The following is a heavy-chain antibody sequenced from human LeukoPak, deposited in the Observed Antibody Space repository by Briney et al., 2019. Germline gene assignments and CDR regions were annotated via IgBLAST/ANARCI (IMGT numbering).Heavy chain of an antibody. CDR3: ARSSDYGDQNDAFDI. V-gene: IGHV7-4-1*02. J-gene: IGHJ3*02. CDR2: INTNTGNP. Sequence: ASVKVSCKASGYTFTSYAMNWVRQAPGQGLEWMGWINTNTGNPTYAQGFTGRFVFSLDTSVSTAYLQISSLKAEDTAVSYCARSSDYGDQNDAFDIWGQGTMVTVSS. CDR1: GYTFTSYA. D-gene: IGHD4-17*01.